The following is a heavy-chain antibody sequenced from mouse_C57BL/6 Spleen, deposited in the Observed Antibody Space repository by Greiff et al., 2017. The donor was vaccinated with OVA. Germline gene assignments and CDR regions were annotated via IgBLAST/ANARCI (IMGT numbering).Heavy chain of an antibody. CDR3: AAYYGSSYHYAMDD. CDR1: GYTFTSYW. CDR2: IDPNSGGT. V-gene: IGHV1-72*01. Sequence: QVQLQQPGAELVKPGASVKLSCKASGYTFTSYWMHWVKQRPGRGLEWIGRIDPNSGGTKYNEKFKSKATLTVDKPSSTAYMQLSSLTSEDSAVYYCAAYYGSSYHYAMDDWGQGTSVTVSS. D-gene: IGHD1-1*01. J-gene: IGHJ4*01.